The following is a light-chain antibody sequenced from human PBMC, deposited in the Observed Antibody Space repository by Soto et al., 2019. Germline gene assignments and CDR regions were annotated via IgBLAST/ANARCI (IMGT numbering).Light chain of an antibody. J-gene: IGKJ5*01. V-gene: IGKV1-27*01. CDR2: SAS. Sequence: DIQMTQSPSSLSASVGDRVTITCRASQDISVSLAWHQQKPGKVPKLLIYSASTLQSGFPSRFSGSGSGTDFTLTISSLQPEDVATYFCQKFNTAPLTFGQGTRLEIK. CDR3: QKFNTAPLT. CDR1: QDISVS.